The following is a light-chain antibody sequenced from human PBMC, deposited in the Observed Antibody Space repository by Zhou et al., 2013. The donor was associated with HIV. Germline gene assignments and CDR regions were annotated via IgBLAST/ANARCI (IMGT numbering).Light chain of an antibody. V-gene: IGKV1-39*01. CDR1: QTISSY. J-gene: IGKJ1*01. CDR2: AAS. Sequence: DIQMTQSPSSLSASVGDRVTITCRASQTISSYLNWYQQKPGKAPKLLIYAASSLQSGVPSRFSGSAAGTEFTLTISSLQPDDFATYYCQQYNSFGTFGQGTKVEIK. CDR3: QQYNSFGT.